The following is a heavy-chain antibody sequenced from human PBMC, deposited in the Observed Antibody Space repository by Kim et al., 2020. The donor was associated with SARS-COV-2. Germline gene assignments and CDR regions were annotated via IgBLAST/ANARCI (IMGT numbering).Heavy chain of an antibody. CDR1: GFTVSSNY. CDR2: IYSGGST. CDR3: ARELPDSGPSEDY. V-gene: IGHV3-66*01. J-gene: IGHJ4*02. D-gene: IGHD3-10*01. Sequence: GGSLRLSCAASGFTVSSNYMSWVRQAPGKGLEWVSVIYSGGSTYYADSVKGRFTISRDNSKNTLYLQMNSLRAEDTAVYYCARELPDSGPSEDYWGQGTLVTVSS.